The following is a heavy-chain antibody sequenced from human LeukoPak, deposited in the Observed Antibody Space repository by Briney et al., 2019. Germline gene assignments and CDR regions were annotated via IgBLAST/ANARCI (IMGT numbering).Heavy chain of an antibody. CDR2: IYYSGST. J-gene: IGHJ3*02. D-gene: IGHD3-16*02. CDR3: ARGLGDYVRGSYRSTGAFDI. Sequence: PSETLSLTCTVSGGSISSSSYYWGWIRQPPGKGLEWIGNIYYSGSTYYNPSLKSRVTISVDTSKNQFSLKLSSVTAADTAVYYCARGLGDYVRGSYRSTGAFDIWGQGTMVTVSS. CDR1: GGSISSSSYY. V-gene: IGHV4-39*01.